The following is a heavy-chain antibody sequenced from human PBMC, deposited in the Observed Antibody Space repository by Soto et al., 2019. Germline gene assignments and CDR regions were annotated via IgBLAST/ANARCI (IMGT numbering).Heavy chain of an antibody. D-gene: IGHD4-4*01. Sequence: QVQLVESGGGVVQPGRSLRLSCAASGFTFSSYGMHWVRQAPGKGLEWVAVISYDGSNKYYADSVKGRFTISRDNSKNTLYLQMNCLRAEDTAVYYCAKDEMATVYYYYGMDVWGQGTTVTVSS. CDR1: GFTFSSYG. J-gene: IGHJ6*02. CDR3: AKDEMATVYYYYGMDV. CDR2: ISYDGSNK. V-gene: IGHV3-30*18.